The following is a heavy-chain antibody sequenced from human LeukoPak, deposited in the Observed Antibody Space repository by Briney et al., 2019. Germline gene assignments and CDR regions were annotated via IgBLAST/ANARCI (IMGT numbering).Heavy chain of an antibody. CDR1: GFTFDDYA. D-gene: IGHD1-14*01. CDR3: ARGSTTAQRKDAFDI. J-gene: IGHJ3*02. V-gene: IGHV3-9*03. Sequence: GGSLRLSCAASGFTFDDYAMHWVRQAPGKGLEWVSGISWNSGSIGYADSVKGRFTISRDNAKNSLYLQMNSLGAEDMALYYCARGSTTAQRKDAFDIWGQGTMVTVSS. CDR2: ISWNSGSI.